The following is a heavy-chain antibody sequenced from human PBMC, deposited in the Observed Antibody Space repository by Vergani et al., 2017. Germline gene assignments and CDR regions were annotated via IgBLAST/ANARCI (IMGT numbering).Heavy chain of an antibody. V-gene: IGHV3-21*05. Sequence: EVQLVESGGGLVKPGGSLRLSCAASGFTFSSYSMNWVRQAPGKGLEWVSYISSSGSTIYYADSVKGRFTISRDNAKNSLYLQMNSLRAEDTAVYYCAREAVQLWPGLTDYYYYYMDVWGKGTTVTVSS. CDR3: AREAVQLWPGLTDYYYYYMDV. CDR1: GFTFSSYS. D-gene: IGHD5-18*01. CDR2: ISSSGSTI. J-gene: IGHJ6*03.